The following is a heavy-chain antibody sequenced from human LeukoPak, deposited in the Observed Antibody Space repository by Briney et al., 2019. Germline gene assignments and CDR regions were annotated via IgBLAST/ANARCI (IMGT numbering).Heavy chain of an antibody. D-gene: IGHD5-18*01. J-gene: IGHJ4*02. Sequence: GGSLRLSCAASGFTFSSYWMSWVRQAPGKGLEWVSSISIGGGRTHYADSVKGRFTISTDNSKNTLFLQMNSLRAEDTAAYYCAREGGDTADFDHWGRGTLVTVSS. CDR1: GFTFSSYW. CDR3: AREGGDTADFDH. CDR2: ISIGGGRT. V-gene: IGHV3-23*01.